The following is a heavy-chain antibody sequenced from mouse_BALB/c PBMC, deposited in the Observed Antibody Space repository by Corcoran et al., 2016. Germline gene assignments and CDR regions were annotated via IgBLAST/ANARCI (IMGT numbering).Heavy chain of an antibody. CDR1: GYSFTGYY. D-gene: IGHD1-1*01. J-gene: IGHJ4*01. CDR2: INPYNGAT. Sequence: VQLQQSGPELVKPGASVKISCTASGYSFTGYYMHWVKQSHVKSLEWIGRINPYNGATSYNQNFKDKASLTVDKSSSTAYLELHSLTSDEYAVEYCAGDYGSSYYAMDYWGQGTSVTVSS. V-gene: IGHV1-26*01. CDR3: AGDYGSSYYAMDY.